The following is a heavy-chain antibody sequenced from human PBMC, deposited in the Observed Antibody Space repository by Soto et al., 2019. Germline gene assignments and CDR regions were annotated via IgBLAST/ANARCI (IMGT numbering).Heavy chain of an antibody. J-gene: IGHJ2*01. CDR1: GGSIGSYY. CDR3: ARQGGSGSYEYWYFDL. D-gene: IGHD1-26*01. CDR2: IYYTGIA. V-gene: IGHV4-59*08. Sequence: SETLSLTYTVSGGSIGSYYWSWIRQPPGKGLEWIGSIYYTGIANYNPSLQSRVTISTDTSKSQFSLELTSLTAADTAVYYCARQGGSGSYEYWYFDLWGRGALVTVSS.